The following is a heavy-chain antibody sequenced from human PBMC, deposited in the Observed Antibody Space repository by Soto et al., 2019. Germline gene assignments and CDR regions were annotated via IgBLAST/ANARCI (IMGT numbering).Heavy chain of an antibody. J-gene: IGHJ4*02. D-gene: IGHD3-22*01. CDR2: ISSSSTYI. Sequence: EVRLVESGGGLVKPGGSLRLSCAASGFTFSSHSMDWVRQVPGGGLEWVASISSSSTYIYYADSVKGRFIISRDNAKNSLFLQTNSLRAEDTADSYCVARLTTLRHFDYWGPGPLVTVSS. V-gene: IGHV3-21*01. CDR3: VARLTTLRHFDY. CDR1: GFTFSSHS.